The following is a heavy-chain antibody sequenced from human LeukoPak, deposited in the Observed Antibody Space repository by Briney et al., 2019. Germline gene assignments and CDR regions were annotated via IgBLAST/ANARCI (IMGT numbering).Heavy chain of an antibody. CDR1: GGSISSSSYY. V-gene: IGHV4-39*01. CDR2: IYYSGST. Sequence: SETLSLTCTVSGGSISSSSYYWGWIRQPPGKGLEWIGSIYYSGSTYYNPSLKSRVTISVDTSKNQFSLKPSSVTAADTAVYYCARQGTDPFDYWGQGTLVTVSS. D-gene: IGHD1-14*01. J-gene: IGHJ4*02. CDR3: ARQGTDPFDY.